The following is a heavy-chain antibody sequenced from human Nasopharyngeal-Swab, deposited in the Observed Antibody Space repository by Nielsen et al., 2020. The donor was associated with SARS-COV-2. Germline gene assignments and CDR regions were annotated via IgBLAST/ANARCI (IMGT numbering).Heavy chain of an antibody. D-gene: IGHD1-26*01. V-gene: IGHV3-21*01. CDR3: ARIAGRGSIYYYYMDV. CDR2: ISGSGSYV. Sequence: GESLKISCAGSGFTFNTYSMIWVRQVPGEGLEWVSSISGSGSYVYYADSVKGRFTISKDSAKNSLYLQMNSLRADDTAVYFCARIAGRGSIYYYYMDVWDTGTTVTVSS. CDR1: GFTFNTYS. J-gene: IGHJ6*03.